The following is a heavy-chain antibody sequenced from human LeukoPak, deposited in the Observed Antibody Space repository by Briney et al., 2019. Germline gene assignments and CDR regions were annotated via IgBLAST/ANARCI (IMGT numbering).Heavy chain of an antibody. Sequence: GGSLRLSCAASGFTFSSYGMHWDRQAPGKGLEWVAFIRYDGSNKYYADSVKGRFTISRDNSKNTLYLQMNSLRAEDTAVYYCAKDWQQLDDYWGQGTLVTVSS. D-gene: IGHD6-13*01. CDR3: AKDWQQLDDY. V-gene: IGHV3-30*02. CDR1: GFTFSSYG. J-gene: IGHJ4*02. CDR2: IRYDGSNK.